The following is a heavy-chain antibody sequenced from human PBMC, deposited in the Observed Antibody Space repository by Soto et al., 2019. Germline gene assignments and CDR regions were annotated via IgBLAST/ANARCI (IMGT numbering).Heavy chain of an antibody. CDR3: AGTSGSEDYYYYGMDV. V-gene: IGHV4-4*02. Sequence: PSETLSLTCAVSGGTISSGNWWSWVRQPPGKGLEWFGGIYHSGSTNYNPSLKSRVTISVDKSKNQFSLKLSSVTAADTAVYYCAGTSGSEDYYYYGMDVWGQGTTVTVSS. J-gene: IGHJ6*02. CDR2: IYHSGST. D-gene: IGHD1-26*01. CDR1: GGTISSGNW.